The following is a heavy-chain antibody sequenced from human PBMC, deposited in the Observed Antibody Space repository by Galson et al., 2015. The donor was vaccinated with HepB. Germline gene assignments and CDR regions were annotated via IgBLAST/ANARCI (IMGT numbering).Heavy chain of an antibody. CDR1: GFTFNNVW. CDR3: TTDVYFSSYWSWFDP. D-gene: IGHD2-2*01. CDR2: IKSKTDGGTT. Sequence: SLRLSCAATGFTFNNVWMNWVHQAPGKGLEWVGRIKSKTDGGTTEYAAPVKGRFTISREDSKNTLYLQMNSLKTDDTAVYYCTTDVYFSSYWSWFDPWGQGTLVTVSS. V-gene: IGHV3-15*01. J-gene: IGHJ5*02.